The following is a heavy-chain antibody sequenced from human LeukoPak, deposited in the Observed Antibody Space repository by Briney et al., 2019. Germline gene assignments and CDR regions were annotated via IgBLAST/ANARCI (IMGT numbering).Heavy chain of an antibody. D-gene: IGHD3-22*01. V-gene: IGHV4-31*03. CDR1: GASFNSDDQY. CDR3: SRGLDSRKLGY. CDR2: IHPSGML. J-gene: IGHJ4*02. Sequence: SETLSLTSTVSGASFNSDDQYWNWIRQSPGKDLEWIGSIHPSGMLYNNPSLESRVTMSRDTSKNQFSLNLNSVTAADTAVYFCSRGLDSRKLGYWGQGILVTVSS.